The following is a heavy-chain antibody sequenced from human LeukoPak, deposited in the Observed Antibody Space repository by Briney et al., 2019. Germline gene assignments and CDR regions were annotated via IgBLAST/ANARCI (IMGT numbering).Heavy chain of an antibody. CDR1: GYTLTGYY. D-gene: IGHD1-14*01. CDR3: ARVRIGPDDAFDI. V-gene: IGHV1-2*04. Sequence: ASVKVSCKASGYTLTGYYMHWVRQAPGQGLEWMGWINPNSGGTNYAQKFQGWVTMTRDTSISTAYMELSRLRSDDTAVYYCARVRIGPDDAFDIWGQGTMVTVSS. J-gene: IGHJ3*02. CDR2: INPNSGGT.